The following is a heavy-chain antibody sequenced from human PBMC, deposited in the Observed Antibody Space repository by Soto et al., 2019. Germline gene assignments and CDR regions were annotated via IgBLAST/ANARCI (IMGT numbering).Heavy chain of an antibody. J-gene: IGHJ4*02. V-gene: IGHV3-23*01. Sequence: EVQLLESGGGLVQPGGSLRLSCAASGFTFTNYAMTWVRQAPGKGLEWVSTISTSGGTTYYADSVKGRFTMSRDNSKNMLFLQMNSLRAEDTAAYFCAKGWERRYFDYWGQGTLVTVSS. CDR3: AKGWERRYFDY. D-gene: IGHD1-26*01. CDR1: GFTFTNYA. CDR2: ISTSGGTT.